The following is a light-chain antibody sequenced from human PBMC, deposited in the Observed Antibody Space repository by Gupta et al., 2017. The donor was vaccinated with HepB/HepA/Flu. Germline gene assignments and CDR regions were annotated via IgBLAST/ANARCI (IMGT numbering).Light chain of an antibody. CDR1: QSLSSNY. CDR2: GAT. CDR3: QQDCSSIT. V-gene: IGKV3-20*01. Sequence: ESVLTQSPGTLSLSPGEGATLSCRASQSLSSNYLAWYQQKPGQAPRLVIYGATSRANGSPDRFSGSGGGTDFTLSSSRLENEDFAVYYGQQDCSSITFGGGTKLEI. J-gene: IGKJ4*01.